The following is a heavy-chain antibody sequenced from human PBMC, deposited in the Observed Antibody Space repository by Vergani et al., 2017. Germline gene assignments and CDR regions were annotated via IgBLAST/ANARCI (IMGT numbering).Heavy chain of an antibody. CDR1: GGTFSSYA. CDR2: IIPIFGTA. CDR3: SRGYDILTGYNAGVGLAY. J-gene: IGHJ4*02. V-gene: IGHV1-69*01. D-gene: IGHD3-9*01. Sequence: QVQLVQSGAEVKKPGSSVKVSCKASGGTFSSYAISWVRQAPGQGLEWMGGIIPIFGTANYAQKFQGRVTITADESTSTAYMELSSLRAEDTAVYCCSRGYDILTGYNAGVGLAYWGQGTLVTVSS.